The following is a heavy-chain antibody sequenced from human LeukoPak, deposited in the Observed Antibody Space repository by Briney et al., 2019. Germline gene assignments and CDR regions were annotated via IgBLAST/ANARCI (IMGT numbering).Heavy chain of an antibody. CDR3: ARDRSLPLPAAFDY. V-gene: IGHV4-4*07. CDR1: GGSISSYY. Sequence: KTSETLSLTCTVSGGSISSYYWSWIRQPAGKGLEWIGRIYTSGSTNYNPSLKSRVTMSVDTSKNQFSLKLSSATAADTAVYYRARDRSLPLPAAFDYWGQGTLVTVSS. D-gene: IGHD2-2*01. J-gene: IGHJ4*02. CDR2: IYTSGST.